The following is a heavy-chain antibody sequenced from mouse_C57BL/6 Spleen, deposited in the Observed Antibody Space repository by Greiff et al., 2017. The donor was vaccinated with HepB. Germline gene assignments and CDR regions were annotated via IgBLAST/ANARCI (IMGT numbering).Heavy chain of an antibody. CDR1: GYTFTSYW. Sequence: QVQLQQPGAELVKPGASVKLSCKASGYTFTSYWMHWVKQRPGQGLEWIGMIHPNSGSTNYNEKFKSKATLTVDKSSSTAYMQLSSLTSEDSAVYNCAQKSWDGYYFFAYWGQGTLVTVSA. V-gene: IGHV1-64*01. CDR2: IHPNSGST. CDR3: AQKSWDGYYFFAY. J-gene: IGHJ3*01. D-gene: IGHD2-3*01.